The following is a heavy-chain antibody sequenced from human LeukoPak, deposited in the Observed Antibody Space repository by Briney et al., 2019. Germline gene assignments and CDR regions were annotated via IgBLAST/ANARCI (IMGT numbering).Heavy chain of an antibody. V-gene: IGHV3-74*01. CDR3: ARGRVYSAYD. D-gene: IGHD5-12*01. J-gene: IGHJ4*02. CDR2: INSDGSTT. CDR1: GSTFSSYW. Sequence: GGSLRLSCAASGSTFSSYWMYWVRQAPGKGLVWVSRINSDGSTTSYADSVKGRFTISRDNAKNTLYLQMNSLRADDTAVYYCARGRVYSAYDWGQGTLVTVSS.